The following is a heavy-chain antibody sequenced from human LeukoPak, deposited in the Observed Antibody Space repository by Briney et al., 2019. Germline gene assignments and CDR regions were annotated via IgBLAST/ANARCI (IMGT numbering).Heavy chain of an antibody. CDR3: ARAQEGSYGYLKWVFVLFDP. J-gene: IGHJ5*02. D-gene: IGHD5-18*01. CDR2: ISAYNGNT. V-gene: IGHV1-18*01. CDR1: GYTFTSYG. Sequence: GASVKVSCKASGYTFTSYGISWVRQAPGQGLEWMGWISAYNGNTNYAQKLQGRVTMTTDTSTSTAYMELRSLRSDDTAVYYCARAQEGSYGYLKWVFVLFDPWGQGTLVTVSS.